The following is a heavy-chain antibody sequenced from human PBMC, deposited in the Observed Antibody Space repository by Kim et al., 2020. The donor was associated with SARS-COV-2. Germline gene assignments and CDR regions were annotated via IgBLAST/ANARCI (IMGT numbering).Heavy chain of an antibody. Sequence: SETLSLTCAVYGGSFSGYYWSWIRQPPGKGLEWIGEINHSGSTNYNPSLKSRVTISVDTSKNQFSLKLSSVTAADTAVYYCARGGGFYYYYGMDVWGQGTTVTVSS. CDR2: INHSGST. CDR1: GGSFSGYY. J-gene: IGHJ6*02. CDR3: ARGGGFYYYYGMDV. V-gene: IGHV4-34*01.